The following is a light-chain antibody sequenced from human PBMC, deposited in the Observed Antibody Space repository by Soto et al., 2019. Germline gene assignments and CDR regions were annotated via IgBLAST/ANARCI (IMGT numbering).Light chain of an antibody. CDR1: QSISSY. CDR2: AAS. Sequence: DIQMTQSPSSLSASVGASVTITCRASQSISSYLNWFQQTSGKAPKLLIYAASSLQSGVPSRFSGSGSGTDFTLTISSLQPEDFAAYYCQQTYSSPLTFGGGTKVEIK. V-gene: IGKV1-39*01. J-gene: IGKJ4*01. CDR3: QQTYSSPLT.